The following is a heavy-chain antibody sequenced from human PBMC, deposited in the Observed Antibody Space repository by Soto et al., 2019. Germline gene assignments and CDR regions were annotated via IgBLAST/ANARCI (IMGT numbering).Heavy chain of an antibody. Sequence: GGSLRLSCVASGFTFSSYWMHWVRQAPGKGLVWVSRVNGDSSYTSYADSVKGRFTISRDNAKNTLYLQMNSLRAEDTAVYYCARAGLRGHTDYWGQGTLVTVSS. CDR3: ARAGLRGHTDY. J-gene: IGHJ4*02. D-gene: IGHD1-1*01. V-gene: IGHV3-74*01. CDR1: GFTFSSYW. CDR2: VNGDSSYT.